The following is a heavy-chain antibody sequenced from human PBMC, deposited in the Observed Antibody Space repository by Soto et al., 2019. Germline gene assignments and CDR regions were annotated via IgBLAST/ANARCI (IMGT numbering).Heavy chain of an antibody. CDR1: GFTFSSYG. J-gene: IGHJ6*02. Sequence: PGESLKISCAASGFTFSSYGMHWVRQAPGKGLEWVAVISYDGSNKYYADSVKGRFTISRDNSKNTLYLQMNSLRAEDTAVYYCAKDDSSSWWLKYYRMDVWGQGTTVTVSS. V-gene: IGHV3-30*18. CDR3: AKDDSSSWWLKYYRMDV. CDR2: ISYDGSNK. D-gene: IGHD6-13*01.